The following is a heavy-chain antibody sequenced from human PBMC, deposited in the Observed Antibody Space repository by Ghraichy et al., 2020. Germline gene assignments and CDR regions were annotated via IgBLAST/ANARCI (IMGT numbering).Heavy chain of an antibody. CDR1: GFTFSDYY. J-gene: IGHJ4*02. CDR3: ARNDDGDYGFDS. D-gene: IGHD4-17*01. V-gene: IGHV3-11*01. Sequence: GSLRLSCAASGFTFSDYYMSWIRQAPGKGLEWVSYISSSGGTIYYADSVKGRFTISRDNAKNSLYLQVNSLRAEDTTVYYCARNDDGDYGFDSWGQGTLVTVSS. CDR2: ISSSGGTI.